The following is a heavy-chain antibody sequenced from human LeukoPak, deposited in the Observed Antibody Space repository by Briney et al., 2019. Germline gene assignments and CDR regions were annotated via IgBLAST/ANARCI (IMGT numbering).Heavy chain of an antibody. J-gene: IGHJ4*02. CDR2: ISYSGST. CDR1: GGSISGYY. V-gene: IGHV4-59*01. CDR3: ARCTYVNICF. D-gene: IGHD2-15*01. Sequence: PSETLSLTSTVPGGSISGYYWNWIRQPPGKGLEWIGYISYSGSTNYNPSLQSRVTMSADSSTNQFSLQLSTVTAADTAPYRCARCTYVNICFWGQGTLVPVSS.